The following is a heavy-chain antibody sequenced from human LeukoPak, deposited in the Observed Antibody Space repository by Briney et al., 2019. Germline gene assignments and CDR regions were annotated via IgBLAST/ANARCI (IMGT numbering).Heavy chain of an antibody. Sequence: GGSLRLSCAASGFTFNSYVMSWVRQAPEKGLEWVSTISGSGSSTHYAETVRGRFTISRDNSKNTLFMQMNSLRAEDTALYYCAISAYSDTSADYGNAFDIWGQGTMVTVSS. CDR2: ISGSGSST. J-gene: IGHJ3*02. CDR1: GFTFNSYV. CDR3: AISAYSDTSADYGNAFDI. V-gene: IGHV3-23*01. D-gene: IGHD3-22*01.